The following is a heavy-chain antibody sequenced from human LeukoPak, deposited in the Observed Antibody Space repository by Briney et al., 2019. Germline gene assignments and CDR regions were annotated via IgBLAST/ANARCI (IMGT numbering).Heavy chain of an antibody. CDR3: ARWGNDYSQFDS. V-gene: IGHV3-48*01. CDR2: ITNSGNSK. Sequence: GGSLRLSCAASEFTFSSYSMNWVRQAPGKGLEWVSYITNSGNSKSYADSVKGRFTISRDNSKNTLNLQMNSLRAEDTAVYFCARWGNDYSQFDSWGQGTLVTVS. J-gene: IGHJ4*02. D-gene: IGHD4-11*01. CDR1: EFTFSSYS.